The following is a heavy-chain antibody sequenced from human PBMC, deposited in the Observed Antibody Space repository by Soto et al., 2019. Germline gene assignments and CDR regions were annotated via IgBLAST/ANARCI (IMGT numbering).Heavy chain of an antibody. CDR1: GYTFTSYG. V-gene: IGHV1-18*01. CDR2: ISAYNGNT. Sequence: QVQLAQSGAEVKKPGASVKVSCKASGYTFTSYGISWVRQAPGQGLEWLGRISAYNGNTNYAQKLQGRVTMTTDTSTSTAYMVLRSLRSDDTAVYYCARDRGYNWNYGWFDPWGQGTLVTVSS. CDR3: ARDRGYNWNYGWFDP. J-gene: IGHJ5*02. D-gene: IGHD1-7*01.